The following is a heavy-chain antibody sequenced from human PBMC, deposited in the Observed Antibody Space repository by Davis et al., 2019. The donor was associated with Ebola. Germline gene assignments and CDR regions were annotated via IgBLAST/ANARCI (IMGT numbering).Heavy chain of an antibody. V-gene: IGHV3-48*02. CDR1: GFIFSSYS. Sequence: GGSLRLSCAASGFIFSSYSLNWVRQAPGKGLEWVSDISSSGTTRYYADSVKGRFTISRDNAKKSLYLQMSSLREEDTAVYYCARAVRYPVVVTRSSRKYYFDYWGQGTRVTVSS. CDR2: ISSSGTTR. D-gene: IGHD2-2*01. CDR3: ARAVRYPVVVTRSSRKYYFDY. J-gene: IGHJ4*02.